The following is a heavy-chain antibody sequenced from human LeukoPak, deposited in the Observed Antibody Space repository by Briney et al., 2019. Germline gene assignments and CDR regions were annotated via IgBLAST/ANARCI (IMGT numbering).Heavy chain of an antibody. J-gene: IGHJ6*03. D-gene: IGHD2-15*01. Sequence: PSETLSLTCTVSGGSISSYYWSWIRQPPGKGLEWIGYIYYSGSTNYNPSLKSRVTISVDTSKNQFSLKLSSVTAADTAVYYCARNQGGYCSGGSCPKAYYYYYMDVWGKGTTVTVSS. V-gene: IGHV4-59*12. CDR3: ARNQGGYCSGGSCPKAYYYYYMDV. CDR2: IYYSGST. CDR1: GGSISSYY.